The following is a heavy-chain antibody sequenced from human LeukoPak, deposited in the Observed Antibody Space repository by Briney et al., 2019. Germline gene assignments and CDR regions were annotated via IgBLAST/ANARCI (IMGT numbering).Heavy chain of an antibody. CDR2: IRYDGSNK. V-gene: IGHV3-30*02. D-gene: IGHD2-2*01. CDR1: GFTFSSYG. J-gene: IGHJ4*02. CDR3: AGGVCSSTSCRPYYFDY. Sequence: GGSLRLSCAASGFTFSSYGMHWVRQAPGKGLEWVAFIRYDGSNKYYAYSVKGRFTISRDNSKNKLYLQMNSLRAEDTAVYYCAGGVCSSTSCRPYYFDYWGQGTLGIVSS.